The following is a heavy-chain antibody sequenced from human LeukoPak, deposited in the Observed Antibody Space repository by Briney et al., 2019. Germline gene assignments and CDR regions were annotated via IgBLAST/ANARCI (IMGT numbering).Heavy chain of an antibody. D-gene: IGHD2-2*01. CDR2: INSDGSST. CDR1: GFTFSSYW. V-gene: IGHV3-74*01. CDR3: ARVFLVVVPAAAFDY. Sequence: GGSLRLSCAASGFTFSSYWMHWVRHAPGKGLVWVSRINSDGSSTSYADSVKGRFTISRDNAKNTLYLQMNSLRAEDTAVYYCARVFLVVVPAAAFDYWGQGTLVTVSS. J-gene: IGHJ4*02.